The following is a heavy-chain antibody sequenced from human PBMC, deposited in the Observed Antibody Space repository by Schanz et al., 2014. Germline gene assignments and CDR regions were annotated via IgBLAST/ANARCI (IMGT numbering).Heavy chain of an antibody. CDR2: ISAYNGHT. Sequence: QVQLVQSGREVKKPGASVKVSCKASGYTFTTYGISWVRQAPGQGLEWMGWISAYNGHTNYAQKFQGRVTMTTDTSTSTAYMELRSLRSDDTAVYYWARDRGHVEQLVLEWYYAMDVWGQGTTVAVSS. CDR3: ARDRGHVEQLVLEWYYAMDV. J-gene: IGHJ6*02. V-gene: IGHV1-18*01. CDR1: GYTFTTYG. D-gene: IGHD6-6*01.